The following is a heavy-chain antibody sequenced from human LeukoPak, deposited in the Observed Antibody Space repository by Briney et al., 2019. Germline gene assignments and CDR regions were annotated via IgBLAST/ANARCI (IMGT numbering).Heavy chain of an antibody. CDR2: IYTGGST. CDR3: ARGGGTSWLDY. CDR1: GGSISNYY. Sequence: SETLSLTCTVSGGSISNYYWSWIRQPAGMGLEWIGRIYTGGSTKYNPSLKSRVTMSVDTSKNQFSLKVSSVTAADTAVYYCARGGGTSWLDYWGQGTLVIVSS. V-gene: IGHV4-4*07. J-gene: IGHJ4*02. D-gene: IGHD6-13*01.